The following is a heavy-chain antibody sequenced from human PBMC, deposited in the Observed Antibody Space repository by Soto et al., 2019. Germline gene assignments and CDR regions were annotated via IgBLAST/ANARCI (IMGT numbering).Heavy chain of an antibody. CDR2: ISGSSRYT. CDR3: ARDVRGGSDGFFGY. CDR1: GFTFSDYY. J-gene: IGHJ4*02. D-gene: IGHD1-26*01. V-gene: IGHV3-11*05. Sequence: QVPLVESGGGLVKPGGSLRLSCAASGFTFSDYYMSWIRQAPGKGLEWVSYISGSSRYTNYADSVRGRFTISRDNAKNSLYLQMNSLRAEDTAVYHCARDVRGGSDGFFGYWGQGTLVTVSS.